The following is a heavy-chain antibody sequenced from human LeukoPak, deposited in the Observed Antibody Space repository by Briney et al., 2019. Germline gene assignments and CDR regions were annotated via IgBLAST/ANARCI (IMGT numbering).Heavy chain of an antibody. CDR3: ARMHHDILTGYYRGIWFDP. Sequence: SETLSLTCTVSGGSISSYYWSWIRQPPGKGREWIGYIYTSGSTNYNPSLKSRVTISVDTSKNHFSLKLSSVTAADTAVYYCARMHHDILTGYYRGIWFDPWGQGTLLTVSS. J-gene: IGHJ5*02. CDR2: IYTSGST. D-gene: IGHD3-9*01. CDR1: GGSISSYY. V-gene: IGHV4-4*09.